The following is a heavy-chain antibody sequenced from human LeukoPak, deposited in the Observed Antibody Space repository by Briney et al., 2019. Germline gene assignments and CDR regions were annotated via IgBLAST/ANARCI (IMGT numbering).Heavy chain of an antibody. V-gene: IGHV4-39*01. J-gene: IGHJ4*02. D-gene: IGHD6-19*01. CDR1: GGSISSSSYY. Sequence: SETLSLTCTVSGGSISSSSYYWGWIRQPPGKGLEWIGSIYYSGSTYYNPSLKSRVTISVDTSKNQFSLKLSSVTAADTAVYYCARHENRSLYSSGWYETGYYFDYWGQGTLVTVSS. CDR2: IYYSGST. CDR3: ARHENRSLYSSGWYETGYYFDY.